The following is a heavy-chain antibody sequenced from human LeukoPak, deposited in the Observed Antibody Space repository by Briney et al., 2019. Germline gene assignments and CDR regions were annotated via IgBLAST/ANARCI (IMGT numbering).Heavy chain of an antibody. D-gene: IGHD1-26*01. J-gene: IGHJ4*02. Sequence: SETLSLTCSVSGGSISSGGHYWSWIRQHPGKGLEWIGYVYYTGSTYYNPSLKSRVSMSVDTSKNQFSLKLSSVTAADTAVFYCARENSGSYREFDYWGQGTLVTVSS. CDR3: ARENSGSYREFDY. CDR2: VYYTGST. CDR1: GGSISSGGHY. V-gene: IGHV4-31*03.